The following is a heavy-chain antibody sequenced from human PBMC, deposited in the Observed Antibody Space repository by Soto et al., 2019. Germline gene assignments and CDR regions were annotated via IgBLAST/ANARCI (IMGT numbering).Heavy chain of an antibody. D-gene: IGHD3-16*01. Sequence: GESLKISCKGSGYSFTSYWIGWVRQMPGKGLEWMGIIYPGDSDTRYSPSFQGQVTISADKSISTAYLQWSSLKASDTAMYYCASKEDAFDIWGDAFDIWGQGTMVTVSS. CDR1: GYSFTSYW. CDR3: ASKEDAFDIWGDAFDI. V-gene: IGHV5-51*01. CDR2: IYPGDSDT. J-gene: IGHJ3*02.